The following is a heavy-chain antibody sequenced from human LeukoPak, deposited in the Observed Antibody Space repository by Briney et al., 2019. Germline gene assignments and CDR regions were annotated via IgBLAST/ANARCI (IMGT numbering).Heavy chain of an antibody. CDR1: GGSFSGYY. CDR3: ARRGLLASEYSSSSGVDY. CDR2: INHSGST. V-gene: IGHV4-34*01. D-gene: IGHD6-6*01. J-gene: IGHJ4*02. Sequence: SSETLSLTCAVYGGSFSGYYWSWFRQPPGKGLEWIGEINHSGSTNYNPSLKSRVTISVDTSKNQFSLKLSSVTAADTAVYYCARRGLLASEYSSSSGVDYWGQGTLVTVSS.